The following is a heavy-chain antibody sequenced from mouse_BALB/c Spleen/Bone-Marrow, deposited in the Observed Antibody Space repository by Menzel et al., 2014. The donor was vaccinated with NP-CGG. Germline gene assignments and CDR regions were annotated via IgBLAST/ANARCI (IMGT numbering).Heavy chain of an antibody. CDR1: GFTFSSYG. J-gene: IGHJ2*01. Sequence: DVKLVESGGGLVQPGGSLKLSCAASGFTFSSYGMSWVRQTPDKRLELVATINSNGGSTYYPDSVKGRFTISRDNAKNTLYLQMSSPKSEDTAMYYCARDYYGSSDYWGQGTTLTVSS. CDR3: ARDYYGSSDY. CDR2: INSNGGST. V-gene: IGHV5-6-3*01. D-gene: IGHD1-1*01.